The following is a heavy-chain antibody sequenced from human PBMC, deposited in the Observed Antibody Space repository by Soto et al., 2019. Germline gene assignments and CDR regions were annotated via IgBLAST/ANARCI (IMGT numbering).Heavy chain of an antibody. CDR2: TYYRSKWYN. V-gene: IGHV6-1*01. J-gene: IGHJ4*02. D-gene: IGHD3-9*01. CDR3: AREYYYILTGPIDY. Sequence: SKTLSLTCAISGDSVSSNSAAWNWIRQSPSRGLEWLGRTYYRSKWYNDYAVSVKSRITINPDTSKNQSSLQLNSVTPEDTAVYYCAREYYYILTGPIDYWGQGTLFPLSS. CDR1: GDSVSSNSAA.